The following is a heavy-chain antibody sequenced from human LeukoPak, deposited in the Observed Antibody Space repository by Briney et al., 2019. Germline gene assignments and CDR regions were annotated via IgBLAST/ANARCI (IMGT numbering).Heavy chain of an antibody. Sequence: SGPTLLNPTQTLTLTCTFSGFSLSTSGMCVSWIRQPPGKALEWLARIDWDDDKYYSTSLKTRLTISKDTSKNQVVLTMTNMDPVDTATYYCARTVAAAGLDAFDIWGQGTLVTVSS. CDR2: IDWDDDK. J-gene: IGHJ3*02. CDR1: GFSLSTSGMC. V-gene: IGHV2-70*11. CDR3: ARTVAAAGLDAFDI. D-gene: IGHD6-13*01.